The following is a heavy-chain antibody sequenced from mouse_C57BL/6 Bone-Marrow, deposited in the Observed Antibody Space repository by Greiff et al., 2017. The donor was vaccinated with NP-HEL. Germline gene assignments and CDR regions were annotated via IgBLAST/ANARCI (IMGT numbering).Heavy chain of an antibody. J-gene: IGHJ4*01. CDR2: INPGSGGT. D-gene: IGHD2-3*01. CDR1: GYAFTSYL. CDR3: SRSDGRGAIAY. V-gene: IGHV1-54*01. Sequence: VQLQQSGAELVRPGTSVKVSCKASGYAFTSYLMEWVKQRPGQGLEWIGVINPGSGGTNYNEKFKGKATLTADKSSSTAYMQLSSLTSEDAAVSFYSRSDGRGAIAYWGQGTSVTVSS.